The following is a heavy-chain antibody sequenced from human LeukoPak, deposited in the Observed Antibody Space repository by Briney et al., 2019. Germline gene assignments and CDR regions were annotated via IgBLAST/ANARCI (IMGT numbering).Heavy chain of an antibody. Sequence: GGSLRLSCGASGFTFSSYGVQWVRQAPGKGLEWVAVIWYDGSNKYYADSVKGRFTISRDNSKNTMYLQTNSLRAEDTAVYYCARGPVAYYYGSGTGGMDVWGKGTTVTVSS. CDR3: ARGPVAYYYGSGTGGMDV. D-gene: IGHD3-10*01. J-gene: IGHJ6*04. CDR1: GFTFSSYG. CDR2: IWYDGSNK. V-gene: IGHV3-33*01.